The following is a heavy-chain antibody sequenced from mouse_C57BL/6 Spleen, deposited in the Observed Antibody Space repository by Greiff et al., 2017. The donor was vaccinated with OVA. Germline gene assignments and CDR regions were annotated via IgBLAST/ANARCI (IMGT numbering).Heavy chain of an antibody. D-gene: IGHD2-12*01. Sequence: EVQLVESGGGLVKPGGSLKLSCAASGFTFSSYAMSWVRQTPEKRLEWVATISAGGSYTYYPDNVKGRFTISRDNAKNNLYLQMSHLKSEDTAMYYCARGVTLDYAMDYWGQGTSATVSS. CDR2: ISAGGSYT. CDR1: GFTFSSYA. CDR3: ARGVTLDYAMDY. J-gene: IGHJ4*01. V-gene: IGHV5-4*01.